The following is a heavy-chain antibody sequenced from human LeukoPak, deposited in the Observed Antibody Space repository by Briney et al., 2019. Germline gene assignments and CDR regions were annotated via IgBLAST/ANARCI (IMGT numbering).Heavy chain of an antibody. CDR3: ARHGTTVVTPLDF. CDR1: GGSISSSSYY. Sequence: SETLSLTRTVSGGSISSSSYYWGWIRQPPGKGLGWYVRIYYNRSTYYNPSLKSRVTISVDTPKNQFSLKLSSVTAADTVVYYCARHGTTVVTPLDFWGQGTLVTVSS. CDR2: IYYNRST. J-gene: IGHJ4*02. D-gene: IGHD4-23*01. V-gene: IGHV4-39*01.